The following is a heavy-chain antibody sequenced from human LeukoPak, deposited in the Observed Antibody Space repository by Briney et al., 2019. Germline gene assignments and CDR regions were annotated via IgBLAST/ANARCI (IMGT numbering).Heavy chain of an antibody. D-gene: IGHD2-15*01. J-gene: IGHJ6*02. CDR2: IYYSGST. CDR1: GXSISSYY. CDR3: ARAALGDCSGGSWPPRDGMDV. V-gene: IGHV4-59*08. Sequence: PSETLSLTCTVSGXSISSYYGSRIRQPPGKGLEWIGYIYYSGSTNYNPSLKSRVTISVDTSKTQFSLKLSSVTAAHTAVYYCARAALGDCSGGSWPPRDGMDVWGQGATGTVAS.